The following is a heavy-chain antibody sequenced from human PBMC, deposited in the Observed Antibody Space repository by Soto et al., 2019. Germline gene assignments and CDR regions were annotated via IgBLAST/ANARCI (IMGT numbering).Heavy chain of an antibody. CDR2: IYHSGST. Sequence: PSETLSLTCAVSGGSISSSNWWSWVRQPPGKGLEWIGEIYHSGSTNYNPSLKSRVTISVDKSKNQFSLKLSSVTAADTAVYYWGRVVGGSYSGRDAWGKGTRLT. CDR1: GGSISSSNW. J-gene: IGHJ6*04. CDR3: GRVVGGSYSGRDA. D-gene: IGHD1-26*01. V-gene: IGHV4-4*02.